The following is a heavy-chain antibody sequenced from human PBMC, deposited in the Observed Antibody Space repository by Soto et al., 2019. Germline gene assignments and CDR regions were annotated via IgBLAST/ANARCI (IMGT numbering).Heavy chain of an antibody. J-gene: IGHJ3*02. CDR3: ARDRLVDAFDI. CDR2: IYSGGST. V-gene: IGHV3-53*01. D-gene: IGHD6-6*01. CDR1: GFTVSSNY. Sequence: GESLKISCAASGFTVSSNYMSWVRQAPGKGLEWVSVIYSGGSTYYADSVKGRFTISRDNSKNTLYLQMNSLRAEDTAVYYCARDRLVDAFDIWGQGTMVTVSS.